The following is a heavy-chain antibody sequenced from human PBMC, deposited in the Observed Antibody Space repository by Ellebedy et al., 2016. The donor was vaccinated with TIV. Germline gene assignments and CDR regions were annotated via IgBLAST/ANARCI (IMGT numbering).Heavy chain of an antibody. D-gene: IGHD1-26*01. CDR1: GLPFSAST. J-gene: IGHJ4*02. Sequence: GGSLRLXXEVSGLPFSASTMNWVRQAPGKGLEWVSYISANSDKILYADSVGGRFIISRDNAKNSLYLQMNSLRDEDTAVYYCARVRGRGSGDDYWGRGTLVTVSS. CDR3: ARVRGRGSGDDY. CDR2: ISANSDKI. V-gene: IGHV3-48*02.